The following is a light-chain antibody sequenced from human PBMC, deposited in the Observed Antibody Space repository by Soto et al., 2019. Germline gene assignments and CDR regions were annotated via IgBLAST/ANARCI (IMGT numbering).Light chain of an antibody. CDR2: DVN. CDR3: CSYSGTCTRVL. CDR1: SSDVGGYNF. Sequence: QSALTQPRSLSGSPGQSVTISCTGTSSDVGGYNFVSWYQHHPGKAPKLIIHDVNKRPSEVPDRFSGSKSGNTASLTIYGLQAEDEADYYCCSYSGTCTRVLFGGGTKLTV. V-gene: IGLV2-11*01. J-gene: IGLJ2*01.